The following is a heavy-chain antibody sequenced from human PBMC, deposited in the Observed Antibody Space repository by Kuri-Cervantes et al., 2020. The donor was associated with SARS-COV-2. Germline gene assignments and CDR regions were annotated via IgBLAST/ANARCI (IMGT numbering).Heavy chain of an antibody. D-gene: IGHD6-13*01. Sequence: SVKVSCKASGGTFSSYAISWVRQAPGQGLEWMGGIIPIFGTANYAQKFQGRVTITTDESTSTAYMELSSLRSEDTAVYYCASETPGYSSSHYYYYMGVWGKGTTVTVSS. J-gene: IGHJ6*03. CDR1: GGTFSSYA. CDR2: IIPIFGTA. V-gene: IGHV1-69*05. CDR3: ASETPGYSSSHYYYYMGV.